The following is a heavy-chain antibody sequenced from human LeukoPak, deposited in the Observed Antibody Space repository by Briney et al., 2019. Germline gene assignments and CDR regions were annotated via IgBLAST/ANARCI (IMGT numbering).Heavy chain of an antibody. J-gene: IGHJ4*02. CDR3: AGYSGYDPYRFDY. CDR2: IIPIFGTA. V-gene: IGHV1-69*05. CDR1: GGTFSSYA. D-gene: IGHD5-12*01. Sequence: SVKVSCKASGGTFSSYAISWVRQAPGQGLEWMGGIIPIFGTANYAQKLQGRVTITTDESTSTAYMELSSLRSEDTAVYYCAGYSGYDPYRFDYWGQGTLVTVSS.